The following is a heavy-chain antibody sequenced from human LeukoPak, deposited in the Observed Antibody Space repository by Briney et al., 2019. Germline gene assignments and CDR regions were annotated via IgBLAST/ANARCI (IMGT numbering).Heavy chain of an antibody. Sequence: SETLSLTCTVSGVSISTYYWSWIRQSAGKGLEWIGRIHISGSTTYNPSLKSRVTMSVDTSKNQFSLKMSSVTAADTAIYYCARDRSSSWHKDWFDPWGQGTLVTVSP. V-gene: IGHV4-4*07. J-gene: IGHJ5*02. CDR3: ARDRSSSWHKDWFDP. CDR1: GVSISTYY. D-gene: IGHD6-13*01. CDR2: IHISGST.